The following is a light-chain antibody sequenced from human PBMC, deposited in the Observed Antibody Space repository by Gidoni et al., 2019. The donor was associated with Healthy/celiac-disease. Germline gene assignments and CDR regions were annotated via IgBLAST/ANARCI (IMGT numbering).Light chain of an antibody. CDR2: GAS. V-gene: IGKV3-15*01. CDR1: QSVSSN. CDR3: QQYNNWPPVT. J-gene: IGKJ4*01. Sequence: EIVMTQSPATLSVSPGERDTLSCRASQSVSSNLAWYQQKPGQAPRLLIYGASTRATGIPARFSGSGSGTEFTLTISSLQSEDFAVYDCQQYNNWPPVTFGGGTKVEIK.